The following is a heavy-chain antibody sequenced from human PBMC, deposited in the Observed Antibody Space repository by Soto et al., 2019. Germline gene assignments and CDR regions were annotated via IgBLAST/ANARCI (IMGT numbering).Heavy chain of an antibody. CDR2: IRSKGNNYAT. CDR1: GFTFNGPA. CDR3: TRYSSSSKWYFDV. V-gene: IGHV3-73*01. D-gene: IGHD6-6*01. J-gene: IGHJ2*01. Sequence: EVQLVESGGGLVQPGGSLKVSCAASGFTFNGPAMHWVRQASGKGLEWVGRIRSKGNNYATEYAASVKGRFTISRDDSKNTAYLQMNSLKTEDTAVYYCTRYSSSSKWYFDVWGRGTLVTVSS.